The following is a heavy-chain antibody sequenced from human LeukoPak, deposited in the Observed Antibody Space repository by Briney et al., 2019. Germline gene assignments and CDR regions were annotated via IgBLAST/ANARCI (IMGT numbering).Heavy chain of an antibody. J-gene: IGHJ5*02. D-gene: IGHD6-19*01. V-gene: IGHV4-59*12. CDR3: ARVGSGWYFGNRFDP. CDR2: IYYSGST. CDR1: GGSISSYY. Sequence: PSETLSLTCTVSGGSISSYYWSWIRQPPGKGLEWIGYIYYSGSTNYNPSLKSRVTISVDTSKNQFSLKLSSVTAADTAVYYCARVGSGWYFGNRFDPWGQGTLVTVSS.